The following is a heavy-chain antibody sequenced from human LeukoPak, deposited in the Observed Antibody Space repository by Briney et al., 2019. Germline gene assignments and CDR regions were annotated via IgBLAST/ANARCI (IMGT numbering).Heavy chain of an antibody. CDR1: GFTLRNYT. D-gene: IGHD6-13*01. Sequence: GGSLRLSCAASGFTLRNYTMNWVRQAPGKGLEWVSSISSSSSYIYYADPVKGRFTISRDNAKNSLYLQMNSLRAEDTAVYYCARDLKPAIAAAGTDVYMDVWGKGTTVTVSS. CDR2: ISSSSSYI. CDR3: ARDLKPAIAAAGTDVYMDV. J-gene: IGHJ6*03. V-gene: IGHV3-21*01.